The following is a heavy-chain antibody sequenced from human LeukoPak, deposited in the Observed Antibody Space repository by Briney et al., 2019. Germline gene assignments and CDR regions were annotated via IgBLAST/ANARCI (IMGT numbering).Heavy chain of an antibody. CDR3: ARAERWLQLVFDY. CDR2: IYYGGST. V-gene: IGHV4-59*01. J-gene: IGHJ4*02. D-gene: IGHD5-24*01. Sequence: PSETLSLTCTASGGSISSYYWSWIRQPPGKGLEWIGYIYYGGSTNYNPSLKSRVTISVDTSKNQFSLKLSSVTAADTAVYYCARAERWLQLVFDYWGQGTLVTVSS. CDR1: GGSISSYY.